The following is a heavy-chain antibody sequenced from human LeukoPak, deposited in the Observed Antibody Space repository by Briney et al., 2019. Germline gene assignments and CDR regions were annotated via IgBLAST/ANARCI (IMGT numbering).Heavy chain of an antibody. CDR1: GGSFTFTSHA. CDR3: AGFFYDNSGDASDI. Sequence: GSSVKVSCKASGGSFTFTSHAISWVRQAPGQGLEWMGGLIPIYGSANYAQKFQGRVTITSDESTRTVYMELSSLRPEDSAVYYCAGFFYDNSGDASDIWGQGTMVTVSS. J-gene: IGHJ3*02. D-gene: IGHD3-22*01. CDR2: LIPIYGSA. V-gene: IGHV1-69*01.